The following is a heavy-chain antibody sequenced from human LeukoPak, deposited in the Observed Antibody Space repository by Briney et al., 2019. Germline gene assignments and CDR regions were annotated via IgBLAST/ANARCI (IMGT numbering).Heavy chain of an antibody. CDR2: ISGSGGST. J-gene: IGHJ6*02. CDR3: AKDLEDGDYYYYYGMDV. V-gene: IGHV3-23*01. Sequence: GGSLRLSCAASGFTFSSYAMSWVRQAPGKGLEWVSAISGSGGSTYYADSVKGRFTISRGNSKNTLYLQMNSLRAEDTAVYYCAKDLEDGDYYYYYGMDVWGQGTTVTVSS. CDR1: GFTFSSYA. D-gene: IGHD4-17*01.